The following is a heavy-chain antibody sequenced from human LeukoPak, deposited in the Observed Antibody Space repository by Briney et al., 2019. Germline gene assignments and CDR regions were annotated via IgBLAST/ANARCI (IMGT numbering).Heavy chain of an antibody. CDR3: ARAVAYCGGDCYWGPHDAFDI. CDR1: GGSISSYY. J-gene: IGHJ3*02. CDR2: IYYSGST. D-gene: IGHD2-21*02. V-gene: IGHV4-59*01. Sequence: PSETLSLTCTVSGGSISSYYWSWIRQPPGKGLEWIGYIYYSGSTNYNPSLKSRVTISVDTSKNQFSLKLSSVTAADTAVYYCARAVAYCGGDCYWGPHDAFDIWGQGTMVTVSS.